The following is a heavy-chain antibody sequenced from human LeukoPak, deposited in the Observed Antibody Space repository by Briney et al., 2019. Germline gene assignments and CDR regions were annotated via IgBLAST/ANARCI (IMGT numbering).Heavy chain of an antibody. V-gene: IGHV3-30*02. CDR3: ARDGGSYSLDY. Sequence: GGSLRLSCAASGFTFRIYSMHWVRQAPGKGLEWVAFIRSDGGDKYYADSVQGRFTISRDNSKNTVFLQMNSLRGEDTAIYYCARDGGSYSLDYWGQGTLVTVSS. CDR2: IRSDGGDK. J-gene: IGHJ4*02. CDR1: GFTFRIYS. D-gene: IGHD1-26*01.